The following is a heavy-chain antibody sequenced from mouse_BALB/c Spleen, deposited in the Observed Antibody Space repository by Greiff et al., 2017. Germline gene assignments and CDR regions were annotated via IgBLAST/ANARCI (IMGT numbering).Heavy chain of an antibody. V-gene: IGHV2-2*02. Sequence: QVQLKQSGPGLVQPSQSLSITCTVSGFSLTSYGVHWVRQSPGKGLEWLGVIWSGGSTDYNAAFISRLSISKDNSKSQVFFKMNSLQANDTAIYYCARNGYYPYWYFDVWGAGTTVTVSS. D-gene: IGHD2-3*01. CDR1: GFSLTSYG. J-gene: IGHJ1*01. CDR3: ARNGYYPYWYFDV. CDR2: IWSGGST.